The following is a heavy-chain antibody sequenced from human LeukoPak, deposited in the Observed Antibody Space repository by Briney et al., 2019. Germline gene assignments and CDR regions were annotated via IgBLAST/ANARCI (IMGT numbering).Heavy chain of an antibody. CDR3: AGRFLEYYYYGMDV. Sequence: SETLSLTCTASGGSISSYYWSWIRQPPGKGLEWIGYIYYSGSTNYNPSHKSRVTISVDTSKNQFSLKLSSVTAADTAVYYCAGRFLEYYYYGMDVWGQGTTVTVSS. CDR1: GGSISSYY. V-gene: IGHV4-59*08. D-gene: IGHD3-3*01. J-gene: IGHJ6*02. CDR2: IYYSGST.